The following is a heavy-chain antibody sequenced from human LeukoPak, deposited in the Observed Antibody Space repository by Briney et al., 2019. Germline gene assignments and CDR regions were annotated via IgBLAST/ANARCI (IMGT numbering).Heavy chain of an antibody. V-gene: IGHV3-30-3*01. CDR3: ARDTGEVALDY. CDR2: ISYDGSNK. Sequence: GGSLRLSCAASGFTFSSYAMHWVRQAPGKGLEWVAVISYDGSNKYYADSVKGRFTISRDNSKNTLYLQMNSLRAEDTAVYYCARDTGEVALDYWGQGTLVTVSS. J-gene: IGHJ4*02. CDR1: GFTFSSYA. D-gene: IGHD3-16*01.